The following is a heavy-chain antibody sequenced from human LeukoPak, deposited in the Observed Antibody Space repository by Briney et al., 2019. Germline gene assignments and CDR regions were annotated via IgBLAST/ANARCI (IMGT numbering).Heavy chain of an antibody. J-gene: IGHJ4*02. CDR3: AGEKEYANFDY. CDR2: IYTTGST. CDR1: GGSISSYY. V-gene: IGHV4-4*07. Sequence: PSETLSLTCTVSGGSISSYYWSWIRQPAGKGLEWIGRIYTTGSTNYNPSLKSRVTISVDKSKNQFSLKLSSVTAADTAVYYCAGEKEYANFDYWGQGTLVTVSS. D-gene: IGHD2-8*01.